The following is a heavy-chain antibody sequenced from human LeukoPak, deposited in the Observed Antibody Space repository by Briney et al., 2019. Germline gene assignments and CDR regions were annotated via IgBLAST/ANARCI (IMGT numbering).Heavy chain of an antibody. CDR2: ISYDGNNK. CDR1: GFTFSNYG. CDR3: AKDIDYGGAN. J-gene: IGHJ4*02. V-gene: IGHV3-30*18. Sequence: RALRLSCAASGFTFSNYGMHWVRQAPGKGLEWVTLISYDGNNKYYSDSMKGRFTISRDNSKNTLYLQMNSLRAEDTAVYYCAKDIDYGGANWGQGTLVIVS. D-gene: IGHD4-23*01.